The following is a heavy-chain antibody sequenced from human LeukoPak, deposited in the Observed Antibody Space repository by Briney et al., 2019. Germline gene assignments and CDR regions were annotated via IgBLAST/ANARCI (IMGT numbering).Heavy chain of an antibody. CDR1: GGTFSSYA. D-gene: IGHD6-19*01. CDR2: IIPIVGTA. J-gene: IGHJ4*02. CDR3: ATATVAGTFSFDY. V-gene: IGHV1-69*13. Sequence: SVKVSCKASGGTFSSYAISWVRQAPGQGLEWMGGIIPIVGTANYAQKLQGRVTITADESTSTAYMELSSLRSEDTAVYYCATATVAGTFSFDYWGQGTLVTVSS.